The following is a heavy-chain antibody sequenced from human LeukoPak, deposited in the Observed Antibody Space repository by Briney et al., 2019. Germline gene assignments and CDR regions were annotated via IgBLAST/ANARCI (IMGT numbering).Heavy chain of an antibody. Sequence: GGSLRLSCAASGFTFSTYHMHWVRQAPGKGLEWVSSISYIDGYTYYADSVKGRFTTSRDIAKSSIYLQMNSLRDEDTAVYYCASEGGRFDYWGQGTLVTVSS. CDR3: ASEGGRFDY. D-gene: IGHD3-16*01. V-gene: IGHV3-21*06. CDR1: GFTFSTYH. J-gene: IGHJ4*02. CDR2: ISYIDGYT.